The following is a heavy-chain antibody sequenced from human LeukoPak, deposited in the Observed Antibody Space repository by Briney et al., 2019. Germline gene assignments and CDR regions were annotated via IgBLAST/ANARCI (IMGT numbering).Heavy chain of an antibody. D-gene: IGHD2-8*01. J-gene: IGHJ4*02. Sequence: GASVKVSCKASGYTFTSYGISWVRQAPGQGLEWMGRIIPIFGTANYAQKFQGRVTITTDESTSTAYMELSSLRSEDTAVYYCARDRYCTNGVCYQYYWGQGTLVTVSS. CDR2: IIPIFGTA. CDR1: GYTFTSYG. V-gene: IGHV1-69*05. CDR3: ARDRYCTNGVCYQYY.